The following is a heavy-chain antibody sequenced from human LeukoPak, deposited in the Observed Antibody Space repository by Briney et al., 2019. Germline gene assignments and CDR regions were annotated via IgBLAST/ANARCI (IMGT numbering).Heavy chain of an antibody. CDR2: ISTDGTTT. V-gene: IGHV3-74*01. J-gene: IGHJ4*02. CDR1: GSTFSSYW. D-gene: IGHD3-10*01. Sequence: GGSLRLPCAASGSTFSSYWMHWVRQAPGKGLVWVSRISTDGTTTNYAGSVKGRFTISRDNAKSTLYLQMNSLRAEDTAVYYCASYRNSNYGYSDYWGQGTLVTVSS. CDR3: ASYRNSNYGYSDY.